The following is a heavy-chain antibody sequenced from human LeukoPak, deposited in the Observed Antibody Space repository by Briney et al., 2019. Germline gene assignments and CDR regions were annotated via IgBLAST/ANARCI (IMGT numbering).Heavy chain of an antibody. J-gene: IGHJ4*02. D-gene: IGHD2/OR15-2a*01. Sequence: QPGGSLRLSCAASGFTYSSYAMHWVRQAPGKGLEWVAVISYDGSNKYYADSVKGRFTISRDNSKNTLYLQMNSLRAEDTAVYYCARDLSDYWGQGTLVTVSS. CDR1: GFTYSSYA. CDR3: ARDLSDY. V-gene: IGHV3-30*04. CDR2: ISYDGSNK.